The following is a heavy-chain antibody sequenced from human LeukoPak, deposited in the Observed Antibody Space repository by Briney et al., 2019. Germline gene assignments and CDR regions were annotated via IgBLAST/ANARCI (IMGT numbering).Heavy chain of an antibody. D-gene: IGHD1-7*01. CDR3: ARGRKLEIRMGYWFDP. Sequence: GGSLRLSCAASGFTFSNYAMSWVRQAPGKGLEWVSSISSSSSYIYYADSVKGRFTISRDNAKNSLYLQMNSVRAEDTAVYYCARGRKLEIRMGYWFDPWGQGTLVTVSS. J-gene: IGHJ5*02. V-gene: IGHV3-21*01. CDR1: GFTFSNYA. CDR2: ISSSSSYI.